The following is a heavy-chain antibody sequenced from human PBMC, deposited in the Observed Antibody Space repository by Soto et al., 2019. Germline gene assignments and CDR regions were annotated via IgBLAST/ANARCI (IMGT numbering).Heavy chain of an antibody. V-gene: IGHV2-5*01. CDR1: GFSLTTGGMG. CDR3: ALDRRGRYGSGSSHLDS. Sequence: QITLKESGPTLVKPTQTLTLTCTFSGFSLTTGGMGVGWIRQPPGKALEWLALIYWNEDKRYSPSLKSRLTITKGSSKNQVVLTMPNMDPVDTATYYCALDRRGRYGSGSSHLDSWGQGTLVTVSS. D-gene: IGHD3-10*01. J-gene: IGHJ5*01. CDR2: IYWNEDK.